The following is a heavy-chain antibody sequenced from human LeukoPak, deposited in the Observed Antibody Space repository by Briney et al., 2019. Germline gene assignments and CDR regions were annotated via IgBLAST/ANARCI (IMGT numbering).Heavy chain of an antibody. J-gene: IGHJ4*02. CDR3: ATYKNQPHTQFFDF. V-gene: IGHV3-21*01. Sequence: GGSLRLSCAASGXTFSSSSMNWVRQAPGKGLEWVSSITSRSTYIYYADSMKGRFTISRDNAKNSLYLQMNSLRSEDTAVYYCATYKNQPHTQFFDFWGQGALATVSA. CDR2: ITSRSTYI. CDR1: GXTFSSSS. D-gene: IGHD5-24*01.